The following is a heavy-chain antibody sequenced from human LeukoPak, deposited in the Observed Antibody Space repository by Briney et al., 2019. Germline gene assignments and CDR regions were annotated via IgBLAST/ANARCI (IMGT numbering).Heavy chain of an antibody. V-gene: IGHV3-7*01. CDR2: IKQDGSER. Sequence: PGGSLRLSCAASGFTFTKYWMTWVRQAPGKGLEWVANIKQDGSERNYVDTVKGRFIISRDNAKNLPYLQMNSLRAEDTAVYYCARENWAPYDRGQGTLVTVSS. CDR1: GFTFTKYW. J-gene: IGHJ4*02. D-gene: IGHD3-3*01. CDR3: ARENWAPYD.